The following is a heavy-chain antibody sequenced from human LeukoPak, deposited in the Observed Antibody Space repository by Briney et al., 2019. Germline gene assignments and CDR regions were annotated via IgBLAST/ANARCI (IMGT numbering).Heavy chain of an antibody. V-gene: IGHV4-59*01. Sequence: MPSETLSLTCTVSGGSINNYYWSWIRQPPGKGLEWIGYIYYGGSTNYNPSLKSRVTISLDTSKNQFSLKLSSVTAADTAVYYCARDRCSSRSCYLTITQKGCFDLWGRGTVVTVSS. D-gene: IGHD2-2*01. CDR1: GGSINNYY. CDR2: IYYGGST. J-gene: IGHJ2*01. CDR3: ARDRCSSRSCYLTITQKGCFDL.